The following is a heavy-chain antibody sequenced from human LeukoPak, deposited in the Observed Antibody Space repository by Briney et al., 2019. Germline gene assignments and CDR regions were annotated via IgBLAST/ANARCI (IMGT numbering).Heavy chain of an antibody. J-gene: IGHJ4*02. D-gene: IGHD3-22*01. V-gene: IGHV3-23*01. CDR2: ISDSGGRT. CDR3: AKRGVVIRVILVGFHKEAYYFDS. CDR1: GITLSNYG. Sequence: GGSQRLSCAVSGITLSNYGMSWVRQAPGKGLEWVAGISDSGGRTNYADSVKGRFTISRDNPKNTLYLQMNSLRAEDTAVYFCAKRGVVIRVILVGFHKEAYYFDSWGQGALVTVSS.